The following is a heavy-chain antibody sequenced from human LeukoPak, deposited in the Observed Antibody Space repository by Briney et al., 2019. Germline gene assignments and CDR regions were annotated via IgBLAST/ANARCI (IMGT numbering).Heavy chain of an antibody. CDR3: ASRLSSGWYGGAFDI. V-gene: IGHV4-59*01. D-gene: IGHD6-19*01. CDR2: IYYSGST. CDR1: GGSISSYY. J-gene: IGHJ3*02. Sequence: SEILSLTCTVSGGSISSYYWSWIRQPPGKGLEWIGYIYYSGSTNYNPSLKSRVTISVDTSKNQFSLKLSSVTAADTAVYYCASRLSSGWYGGAFDIWGQGTMVTVSS.